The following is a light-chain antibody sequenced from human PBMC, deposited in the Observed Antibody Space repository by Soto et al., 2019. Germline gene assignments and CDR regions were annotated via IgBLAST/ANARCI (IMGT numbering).Light chain of an antibody. CDR2: DAS. J-gene: IGKJ4*01. CDR3: QQLRSYPST. V-gene: IGKV1-9*01. Sequence: SQLPPSPSSRCASVGARLTVTCRASQDIRNYLAWYQQKPGKAPKLLICDASTLYSGVPSRFSGSGSGTDFTLTISGLQPEDFAAYYCQQLRSYPSTFGGGTKV. CDR1: QDIRNY.